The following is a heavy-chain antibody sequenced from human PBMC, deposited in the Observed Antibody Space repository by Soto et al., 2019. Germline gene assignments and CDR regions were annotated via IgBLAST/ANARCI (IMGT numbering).Heavy chain of an antibody. CDR1: GFTFSSYA. CDR3: ARLGSYGSGSYGAFDI. V-gene: IGHV3-30*14. CDR2: ISYDGSNK. D-gene: IGHD3-10*01. J-gene: IGHJ3*02. Sequence: PGGSLRLSCAASGFTFSSYAMHWVRQAPGKGLEWVAVISYDGSNKYYADSVKGRFTISRDNAKNTLYLQMNSLRAGDTAVYYCARLGSYGSGSYGAFDIWGQGTMVTVSS.